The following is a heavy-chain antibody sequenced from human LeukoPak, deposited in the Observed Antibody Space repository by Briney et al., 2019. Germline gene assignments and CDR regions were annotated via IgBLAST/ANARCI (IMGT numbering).Heavy chain of an antibody. Sequence: SETLSLTCTVSGGSISSYYWSWIRQPPGKGLEWIGYIYYSGSTNYNPSLKSRVTISVDTSKNQFSLKLSSVTAADTAVYYCARLYYDSSGYQGYYYYMDVWGKGITVTVSS. CDR2: IYYSGST. CDR3: ARLYYDSSGYQGYYYYMDV. CDR1: GGSISSYY. V-gene: IGHV4-59*01. J-gene: IGHJ6*03. D-gene: IGHD3-22*01.